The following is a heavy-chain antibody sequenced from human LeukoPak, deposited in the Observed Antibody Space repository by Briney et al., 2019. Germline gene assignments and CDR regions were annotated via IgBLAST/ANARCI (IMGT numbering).Heavy chain of an antibody. D-gene: IGHD4-17*01. CDR3: ARYGDYLTNWFDP. Sequence: ASVKVSCKASGYTFTGYYMHWVRQAPGQGLEWMGRINPNSGGTNYAQKLQGRVTMTTDTSTSTAYMELRSLRSDDTAVYYCARYGDYLTNWFDPWGQGTLVTVSS. CDR2: INPNSGGT. V-gene: IGHV1-2*06. J-gene: IGHJ5*02. CDR1: GYTFTGYY.